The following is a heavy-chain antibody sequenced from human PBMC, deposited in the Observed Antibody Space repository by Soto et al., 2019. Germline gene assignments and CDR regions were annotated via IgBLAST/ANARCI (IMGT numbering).Heavy chain of an antibody. Sequence: QVQLQESGPGLVKPSETLSLTCTVSGDSMTKYYWSWIRQPAVKGLEWIGRIYTSGSTNYNPSLKSRVTMSLDTSNNHFSLKLQSVTAADTAVYYCARTVGAAYYFDFWGQGALVTVSS. CDR3: ARTVGAAYYFDF. V-gene: IGHV4-4*07. D-gene: IGHD1-26*01. J-gene: IGHJ4*02. CDR2: IYTSGST. CDR1: GDSMTKYY.